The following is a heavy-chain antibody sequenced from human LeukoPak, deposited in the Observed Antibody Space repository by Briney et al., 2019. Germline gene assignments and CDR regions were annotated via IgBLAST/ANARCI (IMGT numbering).Heavy chain of an antibody. V-gene: IGHV3-66*01. D-gene: IGHD3-9*01. CDR2: IYGGRTT. CDR1: GFTVSAHY. Sequence: GGSLRLSCVASGFTVSAHYVGWVRQAPGKGLEWLSVIYGGRTTYYADSVKGRFTISRDDSKNTLVLQMNSLRVEDTAVYYCVKDGNDILSGPFDYWGQGTLVTVSS. CDR3: VKDGNDILSGPFDY. J-gene: IGHJ4*02.